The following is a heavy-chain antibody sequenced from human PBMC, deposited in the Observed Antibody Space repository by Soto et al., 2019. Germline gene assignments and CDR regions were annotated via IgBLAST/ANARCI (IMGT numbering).Heavy chain of an antibody. D-gene: IGHD3-10*01. CDR3: AREGVQHGSGPYYYYGMDV. CDR1: GFTFSSYS. J-gene: IGHJ6*02. Sequence: EVQLVESGGGLVKPGGSLGLSCAASGFTFSSYSMNWVRQAPGKGLEWVSSISSSSSYIYYADSVKGRFTISRDNAKNSLYLQMNSLRAEDTAVYYCAREGVQHGSGPYYYYGMDVWGQGTTVTVSS. V-gene: IGHV3-21*01. CDR2: ISSSSSYI.